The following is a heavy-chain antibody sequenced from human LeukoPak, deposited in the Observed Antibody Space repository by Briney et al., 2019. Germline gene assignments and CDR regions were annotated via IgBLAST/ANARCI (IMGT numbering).Heavy chain of an antibody. D-gene: IGHD5-12*01. CDR3: AKVFRGYSGSIDY. V-gene: IGHV3-30*02. J-gene: IGHJ4*02. Sequence: GGSLRLSCAASGFSFSSYAMHWVRQAPGKGLEWVAFIRYDGSNKYYADSVKGRFTISRDNSKNTLYVQMNSLRAEDTAVYYCAKVFRGYSGSIDYWGQGTLVTVSS. CDR2: IRYDGSNK. CDR1: GFSFSSYA.